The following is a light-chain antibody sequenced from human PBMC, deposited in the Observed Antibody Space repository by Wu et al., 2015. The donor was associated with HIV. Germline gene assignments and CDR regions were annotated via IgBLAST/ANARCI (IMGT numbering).Light chain of an antibody. CDR3: HQYNNWPPHT. CDR2: DTS. Sequence: TQSPDTLSLSPGEGGTLSCRASQSVSRNVAWYQQKPGQAPRLLIYDTSTRATGVPARFTGSGSGTEFTLTISSLQSEDFAVYYCHQYNNWPPHTFGQGTRLEIK. V-gene: IGKV3-15*01. CDR1: QSVSRN. J-gene: IGKJ5*01.